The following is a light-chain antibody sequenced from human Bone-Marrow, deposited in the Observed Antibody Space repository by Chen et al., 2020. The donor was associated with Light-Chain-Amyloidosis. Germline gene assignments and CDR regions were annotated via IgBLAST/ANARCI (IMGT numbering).Light chain of an antibody. CDR3: QEYYDTPHT. J-gene: IGKJ2*01. CDR1: RIISNS. CDR2: AAS. V-gene: IGKV1-NL1*01. Sequence: DIQTTQSPSSLSASVGDRVTITCRASRIISNSLVWYQQKPGKSPKLLLYAASRVESGVPSRFSGGGSGTDYTRTITSLEPEDFATYYCQEYYDTPHTFGQGTKLEIK.